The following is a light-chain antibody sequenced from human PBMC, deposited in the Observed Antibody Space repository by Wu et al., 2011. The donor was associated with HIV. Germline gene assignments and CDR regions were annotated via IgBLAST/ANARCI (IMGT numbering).Light chain of an antibody. V-gene: IGKV3-20*01. CDR3: QQYGTXPFT. J-gene: IGKJ3*01. CDR2: AAS. Sequence: EIVLTQSPGTLSLSPGERATLSCRASQSVTNRYLAWYQQKPGQAPRLLIYAASSRATGIPDRFSGSGSGTDFTLTISRLEPEDFAVYYCQQYGTXPFTFGPGTKVDIK. CDR1: QSVTNRY.